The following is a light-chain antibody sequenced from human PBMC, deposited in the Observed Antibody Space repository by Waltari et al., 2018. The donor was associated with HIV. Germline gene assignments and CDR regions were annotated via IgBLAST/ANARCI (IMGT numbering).Light chain of an antibody. CDR2: DDT. CDR3: QVWDGSSDPGV. CDR1: NIARYR. Sequence: SYVLTQPPSVSVAPGQTARLTCGGNNIARYRVHWYQQKPGLAPVLVVYDDTDRPSGIPERFSGSNSGNTATRTISRVEAGDEADYYCQVWDGSSDPGVFGSGTKVSVL. V-gene: IGLV3-21*02. J-gene: IGLJ1*01.